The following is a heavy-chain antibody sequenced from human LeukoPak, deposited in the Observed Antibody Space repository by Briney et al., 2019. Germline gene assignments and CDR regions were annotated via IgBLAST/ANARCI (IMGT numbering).Heavy chain of an antibody. CDR2: IWYDGSNK. D-gene: IGHD3-22*01. J-gene: IGHJ5*02. Sequence: PGGSLRLSCAASGFTFSSYGMHWVRQAPGKGLEWVAVIWYDGSNKYCADSVKGRFTISRDNSKNTLYLQLNSLRAEDTAVYYCSRARNDYDSSGFSALDLWGQGTLVTVSS. V-gene: IGHV3-33*01. CDR3: SRARNDYDSSGFSALDL. CDR1: GFTFSSYG.